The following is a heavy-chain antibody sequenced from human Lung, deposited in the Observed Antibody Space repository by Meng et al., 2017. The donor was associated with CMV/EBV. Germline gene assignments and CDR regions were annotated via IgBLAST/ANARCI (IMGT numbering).Heavy chain of an antibody. CDR1: GYILTNYA. D-gene: IGHD6-13*01. CDR3: ARYVPNGSFWYFDF. CDR2: ISVKNGEA. J-gene: IGHJ2*01. Sequence: QVPGGQAGAGAKKPGASMKVSCKASGYILTNYAISWVRQAPGQGLEWMGWISVKNGEAKYPQNFQGRVTMTTDTTTSTAYMELRSLTSDDTAVYYCARYVPNGSFWYFDFWGRGTLVTVSS. V-gene: IGHV1-18*01.